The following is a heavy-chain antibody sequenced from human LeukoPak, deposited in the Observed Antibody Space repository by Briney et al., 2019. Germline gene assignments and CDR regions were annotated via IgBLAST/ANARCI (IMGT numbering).Heavy chain of an antibody. CDR1: GFTFRSYW. V-gene: IGHV3-74*01. CDR2: IDTDGSST. Sequence: PGGSLRLSCAASGFTFRSYWMHWVRQAPGKGLVWVSRIDTDGSSTNYADSVKGRFTISRDNAKNTLYLQMNSLRAEDTAVYYCVSTADDHGDYGDYGDWGQGTLVTVSS. D-gene: IGHD4-17*01. J-gene: IGHJ4*02. CDR3: VSTADDHGDYGDYGD.